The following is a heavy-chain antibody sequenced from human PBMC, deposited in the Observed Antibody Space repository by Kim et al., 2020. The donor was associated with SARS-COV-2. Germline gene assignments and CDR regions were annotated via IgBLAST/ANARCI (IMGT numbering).Heavy chain of an antibody. CDR1: GGSISSGGYY. CDR3: AVVAGRGHTVDP. CDR2: IYYSGST. D-gene: IGHD6-19*01. Sequence: SETLSLTCTVSGGSISSGGYYWSWIRQHPGKGLEWIGYIYYSGSTYYNPSLKSRVTISVDTSKNQFSLKLSSVTAADTAVYYCAVVAGRGHTVDPWGQGTLVTVSS. J-gene: IGHJ5*02. V-gene: IGHV4-31*03.